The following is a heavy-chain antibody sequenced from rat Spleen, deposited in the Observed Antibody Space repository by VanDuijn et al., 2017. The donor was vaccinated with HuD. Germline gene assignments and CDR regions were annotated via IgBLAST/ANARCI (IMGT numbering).Heavy chain of an antibody. CDR3: ARHDYSGSYYWYFDF. CDR1: GFTFSNYY. D-gene: IGHD1-1*01. V-gene: IGHV5-25*01. Sequence: EVQLVESGGGLVQPGRSMKLSCAALGFTFSNYYMAWVRQAPTKGLEWVASISTGGGNTYYRDSVKGRFTISRDNAKRTLYLQMDSLRSEDTATYYCARHDYSGSYYWYFDFWGPGTMVTVSS. J-gene: IGHJ1*01. CDR2: ISTGGGNT.